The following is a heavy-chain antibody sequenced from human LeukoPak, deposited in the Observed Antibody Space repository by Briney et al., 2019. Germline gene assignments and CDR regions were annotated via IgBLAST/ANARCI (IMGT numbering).Heavy chain of an antibody. CDR1: GYNFARYG. CDR3: VRVGSVVATMSNY. CDR2: IAAYNSKT. J-gene: IGHJ4*02. V-gene: IGHV1-18*04. D-gene: IGHD5-12*01. Sequence: ASVKVSCKTSGYNFARYGVTWVRQAPGRGLEWTGWIAAYNSKTDFAQKVQDRLVLTTDTSTSTAYMELRNLTSDDTAVYYCVRVGSVVATMSNYWGQGTLVLVSS.